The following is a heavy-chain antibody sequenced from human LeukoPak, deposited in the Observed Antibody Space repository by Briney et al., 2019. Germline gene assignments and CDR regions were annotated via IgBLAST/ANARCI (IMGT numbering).Heavy chain of an antibody. CDR3: AKGVLPPRDIVATIKGHYYYYYGMDV. CDR1: GFTFSSYA. V-gene: IGHV3-23*01. D-gene: IGHD5-12*01. J-gene: IGHJ6*02. Sequence: GGSLRLSCAASGFTFSSYAMSWVRQAPGKGLEWVSAISGSGGSTYYADSVKGRFTISRDNSKNTLYLQMNSLRAEDTAVYYCAKGVLPPRDIVATIKGHYYYYYGMDVWGQGTTVTVSS. CDR2: ISGSGGST.